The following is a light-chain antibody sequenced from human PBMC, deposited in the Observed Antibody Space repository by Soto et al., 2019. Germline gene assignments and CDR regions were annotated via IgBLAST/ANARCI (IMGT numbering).Light chain of an antibody. CDR2: AAS. V-gene: IGKV3-20*01. Sequence: VFTQAPCSLSCSPGERATLSCRASQTVRNTYFAWHQQKPGQAPRLLIYAASSRATGIPDRFSGGGSGKDFPLTISRLETEDSAVYYCQQFSSYPLTFGGGTKVDIK. CDR3: QQFSSYPLT. CDR1: QTVRNTY. J-gene: IGKJ4*01.